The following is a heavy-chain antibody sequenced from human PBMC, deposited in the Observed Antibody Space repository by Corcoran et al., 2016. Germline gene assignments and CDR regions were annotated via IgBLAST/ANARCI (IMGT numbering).Heavy chain of an antibody. J-gene: IGHJ4*02. Sequence: QVQLQQWGAGLLKPSETLSLTCAVYGGSFSGYYWSWIRQPPGKGLEWIGEINHSGSTNYNPSLKSRVTISVDTSKNQFSLKLSSVTAADTAVYYCAREGGYYDDSSAPRPFDYWGQGTLVTVSS. CDR2: INHSGST. V-gene: IGHV4-34*01. D-gene: IGHD3-22*01. CDR1: GGSFSGYY. CDR3: AREGGYYDDSSAPRPFDY.